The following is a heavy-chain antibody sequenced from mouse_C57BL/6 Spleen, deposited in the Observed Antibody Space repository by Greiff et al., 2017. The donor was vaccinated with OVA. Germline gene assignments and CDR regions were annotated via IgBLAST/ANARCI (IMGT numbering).Heavy chain of an antibody. CDR1: GYTFTDYY. J-gene: IGHJ2*01. Sequence: VQLQQSGPVLVKPGASVKMSCKASGYTFTDYYMNWVKQSHGKSLEWIGVINPSNGGTSYNQKFKGKATLTVDKSSSTAYMELNSLTSEDSAVYYCARWGYGSSYYFDYWGQGTTLTVSS. CDR2: INPSNGGT. D-gene: IGHD1-1*01. CDR3: ARWGYGSSYYFDY. V-gene: IGHV1-19*01.